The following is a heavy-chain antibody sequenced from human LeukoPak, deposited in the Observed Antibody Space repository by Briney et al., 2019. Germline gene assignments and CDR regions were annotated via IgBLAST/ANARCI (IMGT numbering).Heavy chain of an antibody. Sequence: ASVKLSCKVSGYTLTELSMHWVRQAPGKGLEWRGGFDTEDGETIYAQKFQGRVTMPEDTSTDTAYMELSSLGSEDTAVYYCATDGGAWWLRDWGQGTLVTVSS. CDR2: FDTEDGET. J-gene: IGHJ4*02. CDR3: ATDGGAWWLRD. V-gene: IGHV1-24*01. CDR1: GYTLTELS. D-gene: IGHD2-15*01.